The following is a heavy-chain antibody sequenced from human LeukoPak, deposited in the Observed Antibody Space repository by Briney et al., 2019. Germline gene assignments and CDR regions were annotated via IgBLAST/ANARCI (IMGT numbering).Heavy chain of an antibody. CDR2: INHSGST. J-gene: IGHJ4*02. Sequence: SETLSLTCAVYGGSFSSYYWSWIRQPPGKGLEWIGEINHSGSTNYNPSLKSRVTISVDTSKNQFSLKLSSVTAADTAVYYCARGSGYCTNGVGSLYYFDYWGQGTLVTVSS. CDR3: ARGSGYCTNGVGSLYYFDY. D-gene: IGHD2-8*01. CDR1: GGSFSSYY. V-gene: IGHV4-34*01.